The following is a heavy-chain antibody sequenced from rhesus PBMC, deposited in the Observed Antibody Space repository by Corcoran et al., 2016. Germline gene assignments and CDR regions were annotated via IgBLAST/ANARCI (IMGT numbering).Heavy chain of an antibody. CDR2: IYGSSRST. V-gene: IGHV4-160*01. CDR3: ARSPRVGRVRSYFDD. CDR1: GGSISSNY. Sequence: QVQLQESGPGLVKPSETLSLTCAVSGGSISSNYWSWIRQHPGKGLELIGYIYGSSRSTYYNPSLKSRVTISTDTSKNQFSLRLSSVTAADTAVYYCARSPRVGRVRSYFDDWGQGVLVTVSS. J-gene: IGHJ4*01. D-gene: IGHD5-24*01.